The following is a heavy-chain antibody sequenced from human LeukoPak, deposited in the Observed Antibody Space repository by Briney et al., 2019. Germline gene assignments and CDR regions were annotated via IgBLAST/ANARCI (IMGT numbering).Heavy chain of an antibody. D-gene: IGHD4-17*01. V-gene: IGHV3-21*01. CDR1: GFTFSSYS. J-gene: IGHJ4*02. CDR2: ISSSSSYI. CDR3: ASLMTTVTTVDY. Sequence: PGGSLRLSCAASGFTFSSYSMNWVRRAPGKGLEWVSSISSSSSYIYYADSVKGRFTISRDNAKNSLYLQMNSLRAEDTAVYYCASLMTTVTTVDYWGQGTLVTVSS.